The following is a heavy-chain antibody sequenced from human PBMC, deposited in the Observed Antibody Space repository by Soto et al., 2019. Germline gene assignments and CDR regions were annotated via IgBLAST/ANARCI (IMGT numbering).Heavy chain of an antibody. Sequence: GSLRLSCAASVFTFSSYSMNWVRQAPGKGLEWVSYISSSSSTIYYADSVKGRFTISRDNAKNSLYLQMNSLRAEDTAVYYCARDQWPRTSDVWGQGTTVTVSS. CDR2: ISSSSSTI. CDR3: ARDQWPRTSDV. CDR1: VFTFSSYS. V-gene: IGHV3-48*01. D-gene: IGHD2-8*01. J-gene: IGHJ6*02.